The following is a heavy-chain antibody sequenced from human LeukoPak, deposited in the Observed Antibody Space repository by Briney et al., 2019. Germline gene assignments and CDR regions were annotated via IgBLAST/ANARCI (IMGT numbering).Heavy chain of an antibody. Sequence: ASVTVSCKASGYTFTSYVINWVRQAPGQGLEWMGWMNPNSGNTGYAQKFQGRVTMTRNTSISTAYMELSSLRSEDTAVYYCARVQRRRYSYGLDYYYGMDVWGQGTTVTVSS. CDR1: GYTFTSYV. V-gene: IGHV1-8*01. CDR3: ARVQRRRYSYGLDYYYGMDV. CDR2: MNPNSGNT. D-gene: IGHD5-18*01. J-gene: IGHJ6*02.